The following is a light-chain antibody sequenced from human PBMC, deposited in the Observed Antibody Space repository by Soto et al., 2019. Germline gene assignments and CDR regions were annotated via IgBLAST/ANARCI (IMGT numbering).Light chain of an antibody. Sequence: DIQMTQSPASLSASVGDRVTMTCRASRSINTFLSWYQQKPGKAPNLLIFDTSTLQSGVPSRFSVSRSGTDLSLTITTLQPEDFATYYCQQSGSTPRTSGQETKVEI. CDR3: QQSGSTPRT. CDR1: RSINTF. CDR2: DTS. V-gene: IGKV1-39*01. J-gene: IGKJ1*01.